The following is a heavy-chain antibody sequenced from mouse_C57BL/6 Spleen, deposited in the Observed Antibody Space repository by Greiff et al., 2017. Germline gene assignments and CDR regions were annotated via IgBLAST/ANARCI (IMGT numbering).Heavy chain of an antibody. D-gene: IGHD2-3*01. CDR2: INPSNGGT. Sequence: QVQLQQPGTELVKPGASVTLSCKASGYTFTSYWMHWVKQRPGQGLEWIGNINPSNGGTNYNEKFKSKATLTVDKSSSTAYMQLSSLTSEDSAVYYCARVSLYDGYYAWFAYWGQGTLVTVSA. CDR3: ARVSLYDGYYAWFAY. J-gene: IGHJ3*01. V-gene: IGHV1-53*01. CDR1: GYTFTSYW.